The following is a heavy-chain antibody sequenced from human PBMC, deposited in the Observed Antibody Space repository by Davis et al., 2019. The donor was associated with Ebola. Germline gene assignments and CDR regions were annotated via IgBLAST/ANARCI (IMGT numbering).Heavy chain of an antibody. D-gene: IGHD2-2*01. Sequence: GESLKISCAASGFTFSSYWMHWVRQAPGKGLVWVSRINSDGSSTSYADSVKGRFTISRDNAKNSLYLQMNSLTAADTAVYYCAREIGRSGYCSSTSCSYYYYGMDVWGQGTTVTVSS. CDR3: AREIGRSGYCSSTSCSYYYYGMDV. CDR1: GFTFSSYW. V-gene: IGHV3-74*01. CDR2: INSDGSST. J-gene: IGHJ6*02.